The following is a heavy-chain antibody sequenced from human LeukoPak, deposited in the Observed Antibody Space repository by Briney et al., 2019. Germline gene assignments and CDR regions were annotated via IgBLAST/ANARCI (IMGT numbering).Heavy chain of an antibody. V-gene: IGHV3-53*01. CDR2: IYSDNT. CDR3: ARVYGGTDAFDI. J-gene: IGHJ3*02. CDR1: GFTVSSNS. Sequence: GGSLRLSCTVSGFTVSSNSMSWVRQAPGKGLEWVSFIYSDNTHYSDSVKGRFTISRDNSKNTLYLQMNSLRAEDTAVYYCARVYGGTDAFDIWGQGTMVTVSS. D-gene: IGHD4-23*01.